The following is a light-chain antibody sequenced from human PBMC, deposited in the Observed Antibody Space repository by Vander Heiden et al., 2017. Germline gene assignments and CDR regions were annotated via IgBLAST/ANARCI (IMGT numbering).Light chain of an antibody. CDR2: GAS. Sequence: IVLTQSPGTLSLSPGERATLSCRASQSVSNSDLAWYQQKPGQAPRLLIYGASTRATGVQDRFSGSGSGTDFTLSISTLEPEDFAVYYCQQYANSPLTFGGGTKVEIK. J-gene: IGKJ4*01. CDR3: QQYANSPLT. V-gene: IGKV3-20*01. CDR1: QSVSNSD.